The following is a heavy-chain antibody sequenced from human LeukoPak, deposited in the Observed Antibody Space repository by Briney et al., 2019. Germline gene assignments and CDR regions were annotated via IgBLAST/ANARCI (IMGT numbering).Heavy chain of an antibody. CDR3: AKGDSYYGFCVDV. CDR1: GFTFRSFA. D-gene: IGHD3-3*01. Sequence: PGGSLRLSCAASGFTFRSFAMSWVRLAPGRGLEWVSSMSGSGARTYYADSVKGRFTFSGDNSKNTLYLQMNSLRAEDTAVYYCAKGDSYYGFCVDVWGQGTTVTVSS. CDR2: MSGSGART. J-gene: IGHJ6*02. V-gene: IGHV3-23*01.